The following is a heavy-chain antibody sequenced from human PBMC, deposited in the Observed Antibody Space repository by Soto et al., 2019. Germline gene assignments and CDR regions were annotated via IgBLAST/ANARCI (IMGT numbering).Heavy chain of an antibody. V-gene: IGHV4-4*02. CDR1: ADSINSSHW. D-gene: IGHD3-3*01. CDR2: ISHSGRT. J-gene: IGHJ4*02. Sequence: PAETLCLGCAVSADSINSSHWWCWFRQPPGKGLRWIRQISHSGRTNYNPSLTSRVTISVDKSKNHFSLKLNSVTAADTAVYYCAARDFWSGPWTHTRLDYWGQGTLVT. CDR3: AARDFWSGPWTHTRLDY.